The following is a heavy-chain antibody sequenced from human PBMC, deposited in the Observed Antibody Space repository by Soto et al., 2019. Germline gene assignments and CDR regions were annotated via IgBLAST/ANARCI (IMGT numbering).Heavy chain of an antibody. CDR3: AHAFGGTSWPNDAFDV. V-gene: IGHV2-5*02. D-gene: IGHD2-2*01. CDR2: IYWDDDT. CDR1: GFSFSADGVA. Sequence: QITLKESGPTLVKPTQTLTLTCIFSGFSFSADGVAVGWIRQPPGKALEWLALIYWDDDTRYSPSLKSRLTITKDTSKNLLVLTMTNMDPVDTGTYYCAHAFGGTSWPNDAFDVWGQGTVVTVSS. J-gene: IGHJ3*01.